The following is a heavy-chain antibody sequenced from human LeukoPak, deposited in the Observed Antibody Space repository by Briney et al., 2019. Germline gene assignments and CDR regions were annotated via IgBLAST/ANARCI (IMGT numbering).Heavy chain of an antibody. J-gene: IGHJ2*01. Sequence: GGSLRLSCAASGFTLSSYWMHWVRQAPGKGLVWVSRINSDGSSTSYADSVKGRFTISRDNAKSTLYLQMNSLRAEDTAVYYCARVPRRIELRARGYFDLWGRGTLVTVSS. V-gene: IGHV3-74*01. D-gene: IGHD3-16*01. CDR3: ARVPRRIELRARGYFDL. CDR1: GFTLSSYW. CDR2: INSDGSST.